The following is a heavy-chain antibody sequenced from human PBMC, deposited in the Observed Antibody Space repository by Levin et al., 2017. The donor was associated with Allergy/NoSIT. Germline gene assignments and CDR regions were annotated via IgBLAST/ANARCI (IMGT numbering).Heavy chain of an antibody. Sequence: RGESLKISCAASGFNFNNAWMSWVRQAPGKGLEWVGRIKSKTHGGTIDYAAPVKGRFTISRDDSQNTLSLQMNNLKTEDTAVYYCTAGVGTSDFDFWGQGTLVTVSS. CDR1: GFNFNNAW. J-gene: IGHJ4*02. D-gene: IGHD1-7*01. CDR2: IKSKTHGGTI. CDR3: TAGVGTSDFDF. V-gene: IGHV3-15*01.